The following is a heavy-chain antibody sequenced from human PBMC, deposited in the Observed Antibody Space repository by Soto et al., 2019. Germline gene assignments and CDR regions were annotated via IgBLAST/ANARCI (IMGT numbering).Heavy chain of an antibody. J-gene: IGHJ6*02. V-gene: IGHV3-73*01. D-gene: IGHD2-2*02. Sequence: GGSLRLSSAASGFIFSGSAIHWVRQASGEGLEWVGRIRSRANNFATSSAAAVKGRFTFSRDDSKNTAYLQMNTLKPEDTAVYYCARGQGAAIGDYYYHGMDVWGQGTTVTVSS. CDR2: IRSRANNFAT. CDR3: ARGQGAAIGDYYYHGMDV. CDR1: GFIFSGSA.